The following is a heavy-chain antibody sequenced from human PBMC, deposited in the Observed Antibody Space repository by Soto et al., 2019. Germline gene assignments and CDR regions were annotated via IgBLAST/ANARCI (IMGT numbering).Heavy chain of an antibody. CDR3: ARVRRYSSRPDAFDI. CDR1: GGSISSSNW. J-gene: IGHJ3*02. D-gene: IGHD6-13*01. CDR2: IYYSGTT. V-gene: IGHV4-28*03. Sequence: PSETLSLTCAVSGGSISSSNWWGWIRQPPGKGLEWIGYIYYSGTTYYNPSLKSRVTMSVDTSKNQFSLKLTSVTAVDTAVYYCARVRRYSSRPDAFDIWGQGTMVTV.